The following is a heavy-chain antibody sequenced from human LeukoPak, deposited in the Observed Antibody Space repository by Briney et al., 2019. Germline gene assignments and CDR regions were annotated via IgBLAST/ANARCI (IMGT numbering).Heavy chain of an antibody. CDR3: TTDRMVAATSIDY. CDR1: GFTFSNAW. J-gene: IGHJ4*02. Sequence: GGSLRLSCAASGFTFSNAWMSWVRQAPGKGLEWVGRIKSKTDGGTTDYAAPVKGRFTISRDDSKNTLYLQMNSLKTEDTAVYYCTTDRMVAATSIDYWGQGTLVTVSS. D-gene: IGHD2-15*01. V-gene: IGHV3-15*01. CDR2: IKSKTDGGTT.